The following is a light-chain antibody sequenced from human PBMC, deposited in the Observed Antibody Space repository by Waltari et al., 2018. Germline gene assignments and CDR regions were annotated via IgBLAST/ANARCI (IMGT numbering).Light chain of an antibody. CDR1: QSISTY. Sequence: DIQMTQSPSSLSASVGDRVTITCRPSQSISTYLIWYQQKPGKAPQLLIYGASTLQSGVPSRFRGSGSGTDFTLTITSLQPEDFATYYCQQSFGATLTFGGGTKVEIK. V-gene: IGKV1-39*01. CDR2: GAS. CDR3: QQSFGATLT. J-gene: IGKJ4*01.